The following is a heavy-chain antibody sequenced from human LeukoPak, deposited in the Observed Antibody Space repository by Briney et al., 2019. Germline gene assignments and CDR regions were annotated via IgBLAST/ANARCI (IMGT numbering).Heavy chain of an antibody. D-gene: IGHD3-22*01. V-gene: IGHV5-51*01. CDR1: GYSFTSYW. Sequence: GESLKISCKGSGYSFTSYWIGWVRPMPGKGLEWVGIIYPGDSDTRYSPSFQGQVTISADKSISTAYLQWSSLKASDTAMYYCARQYPDDRVDYWGQGTLVTVSS. CDR3: ARQYPDDRVDY. CDR2: IYPGDSDT. J-gene: IGHJ4*02.